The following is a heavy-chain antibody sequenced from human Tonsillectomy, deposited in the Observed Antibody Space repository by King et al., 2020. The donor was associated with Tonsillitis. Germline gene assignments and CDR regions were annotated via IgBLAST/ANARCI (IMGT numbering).Heavy chain of an antibody. J-gene: IGHJ3*02. Sequence: VQLVESGGGLVQPGGSLRLSCAASGFTFSSYSMNWVRQAPGKGLEWVSYISSSSSTIYYADSVKGRFTISRDNAKNSLYLQMNSLRAEDTAVYYCARDFQTVSLWSGYPDAFDIWGQGTMVTVSS. CDR1: GFTFSSYS. CDR3: ARDFQTVSLWSGYPDAFDI. V-gene: IGHV3-48*01. D-gene: IGHD3-3*01. CDR2: ISSSSSTI.